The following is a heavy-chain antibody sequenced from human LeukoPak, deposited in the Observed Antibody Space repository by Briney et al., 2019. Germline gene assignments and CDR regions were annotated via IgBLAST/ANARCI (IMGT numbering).Heavy chain of an antibody. CDR2: IYYSGST. D-gene: IGHD6-13*01. Sequence: PSETLSLTCTVSGGSISNSIYYWGWIRQPPGKGLEWIGTIYYSGSTYYNPSLKSRVTISVDTSKNQFSLKLSSVTAADTAVYYCARSPRVAAAGSRYYFYYWGQGTLVTVSS. J-gene: IGHJ4*02. CDR3: ARSPRVAAAGSRYYFYY. CDR1: GGSISNSIYY. V-gene: IGHV4-39*01.